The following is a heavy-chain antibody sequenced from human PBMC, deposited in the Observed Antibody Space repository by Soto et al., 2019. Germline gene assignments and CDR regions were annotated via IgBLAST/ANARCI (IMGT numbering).Heavy chain of an antibody. CDR3: ARGRGAGTRQWFDP. D-gene: IGHD1-26*01. V-gene: IGHV3-21*01. CDR1: GFTFSSYS. J-gene: IGHJ5*02. Sequence: PGGSLRLSCAASGFTFSSYSMNWVRQAPGKGLEWVSSISSSSSYIYYADSVKGRFTISRDNAKNSLYLQMNSLRAEDTAVYYCARGRGAGTRQWFDPWGQGTLVTVSS. CDR2: ISSSSSYI.